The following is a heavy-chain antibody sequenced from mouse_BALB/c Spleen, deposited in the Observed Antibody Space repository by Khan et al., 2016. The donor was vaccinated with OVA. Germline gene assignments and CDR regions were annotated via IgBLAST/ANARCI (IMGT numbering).Heavy chain of an antibody. D-gene: IGHD1-1*01. CDR3: ARGAFYYGREKNAWFAY. Sequence: QIQLVQSGPELKKPGETVKISCKASGYTFTNYGMNWVKQAPGQGLKWMGWINTYTGEPTYADDFRGRFAFSLETSASTAYLQINNLKNEDTAKYCCARGAFYYGREKNAWFAYWGQGTLVTVSA. V-gene: IGHV9-3-1*01. J-gene: IGHJ3*01. CDR2: INTYTGEP. CDR1: GYTFTNYG.